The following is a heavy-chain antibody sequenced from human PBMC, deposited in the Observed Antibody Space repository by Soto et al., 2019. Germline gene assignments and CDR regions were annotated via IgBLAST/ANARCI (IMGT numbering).Heavy chain of an antibody. Sequence: EVQLVESGGGLVQPGRSLRLSCAASGFTFDDYAMHWVRQAPGKGLEWVSGISWNSGSIGYADSVKGRFTISRDNAKNSLYLPMNSLRAEDTALYYCAKDLSRRGGATDYWGQGTLGTVSS. CDR2: ISWNSGSI. V-gene: IGHV3-9*01. J-gene: IGHJ4*02. CDR1: GFTFDDYA. CDR3: AKDLSRRGGATDY. D-gene: IGHD1-26*01.